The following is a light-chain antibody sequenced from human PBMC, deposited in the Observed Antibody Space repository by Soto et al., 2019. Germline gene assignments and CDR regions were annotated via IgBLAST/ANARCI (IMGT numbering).Light chain of an antibody. CDR2: GAS. J-gene: IGKJ1*01. Sequence: DIPMTQSPSSLSTSVGDRVTITCRTSQSVSTYLNWYQQRPGKAPKLLIYGASSLQSGVPSRFSGSGSGTHFTLTISSLQPEDFATYYCQHYNSYPWTFGQGTKVDIK. CDR3: QHYNSYPWT. V-gene: IGKV1-39*01. CDR1: QSVSTY.